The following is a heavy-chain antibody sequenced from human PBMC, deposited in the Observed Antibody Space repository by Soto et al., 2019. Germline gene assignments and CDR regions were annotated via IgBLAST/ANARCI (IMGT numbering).Heavy chain of an antibody. CDR3: ARDLRGGTYPWFFDL. Sequence: QVQLVQSGAEVKKPGASVKVSCKASGYTFSIYGISWVRQAPGQGLEWMGWISAYNGNTKYAQKLQGRVTVTTDTDTSRAYMALRRLRSDETAVYYCARDLRGGTYPWFFDLWGRGTLVTVSS. CDR1: GYTFSIYG. V-gene: IGHV1-18*01. J-gene: IGHJ2*01. CDR2: ISAYNGNT. D-gene: IGHD1-26*01.